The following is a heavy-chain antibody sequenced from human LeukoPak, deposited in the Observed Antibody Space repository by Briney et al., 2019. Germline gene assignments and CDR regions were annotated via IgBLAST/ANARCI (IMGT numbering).Heavy chain of an antibody. CDR2: MNPNSGNT. J-gene: IGHJ4*02. V-gene: IGHV1-8*01. D-gene: IGHD5-24*01. Sequence: ASVKVSCKASGYTLTNYDINWVRQATGQGLEWMGWMNPNSGNTGYAQKFQGRVTMTRDTSISTAYMALSSLTSEDTAVYYCVAMARWGQGTLVTVSS. CDR3: VAMAR. CDR1: GYTLTNYD.